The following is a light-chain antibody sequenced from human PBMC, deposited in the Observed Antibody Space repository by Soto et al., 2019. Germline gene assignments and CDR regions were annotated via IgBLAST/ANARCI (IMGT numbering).Light chain of an antibody. J-gene: IGLJ1*01. CDR3: CSYAGSRKV. CDR1: SSDVGSYDL. V-gene: IGLV2-23*02. Sequence: QSALTEPASVSGSPGQSITISCTGTSSDVGSYDLVSWYQQHPGKAPRLMIYEVSKRPSGISNRFSGSKSGNTASLTISGLQADDEADYFCCSYAGSRKVFGTGTKVTV. CDR2: EVS.